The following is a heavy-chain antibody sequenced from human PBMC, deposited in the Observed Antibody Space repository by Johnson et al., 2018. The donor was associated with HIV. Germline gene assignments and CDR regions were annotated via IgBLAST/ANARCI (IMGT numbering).Heavy chain of an antibody. V-gene: IGHV3-30*02. Sequence: QVQVVESGGGVVQPGGSLRLSCVASGSTFSSYGIHWVRQAPGKGLEWVAFIRYDGTNQYSTDPVKGRFTISRDNSKNTLYLQMNSLRTEDTAVYYRAKGSGYYAAFDMWGQGTMVTVSS. CDR2: IRYDGTNQ. CDR1: GSTFSSYG. D-gene: IGHD3-22*01. CDR3: AKGSGYYAAFDM. J-gene: IGHJ3*02.